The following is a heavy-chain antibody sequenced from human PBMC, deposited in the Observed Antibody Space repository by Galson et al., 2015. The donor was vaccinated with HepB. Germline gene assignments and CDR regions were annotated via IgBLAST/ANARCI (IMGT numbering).Heavy chain of an antibody. CDR3: ARDPHDYGDPPQDYFDY. J-gene: IGHJ4*02. V-gene: IGHV3-23*01. D-gene: IGHD4/OR15-4a*01. Sequence: SLRLSCAASGFTFSSFAMNWVRQAPGKRLEWVSHITGSGSRTYYADSVKGRFTISRDNSKKTLYLQMNNLRAEDSAVYYCARDPHDYGDPPQDYFDYWGQGTLVTVSS. CDR1: GFTFSSFA. CDR2: ITGSGSRT.